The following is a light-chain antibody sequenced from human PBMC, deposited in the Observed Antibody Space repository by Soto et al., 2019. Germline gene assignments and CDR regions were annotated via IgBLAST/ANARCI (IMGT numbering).Light chain of an antibody. Sequence: EIVLTQSPGTLSLSPGERATLSCRASQSVSSSYLAWYQQEPGQAPRLLIYGASSRATGIPDRFSGSGSGTDFTLTISRLEPEDYAVYYCQQYGSSPLTFGVETTVEIK. CDR3: QQYGSSPLT. J-gene: IGKJ4*01. CDR1: QSVSSSY. V-gene: IGKV3-20*01. CDR2: GAS.